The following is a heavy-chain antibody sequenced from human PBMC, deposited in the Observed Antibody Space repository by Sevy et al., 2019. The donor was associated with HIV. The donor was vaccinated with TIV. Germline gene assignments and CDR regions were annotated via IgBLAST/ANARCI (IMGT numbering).Heavy chain of an antibody. CDR3: ARIESSGYFDY. Sequence: ASVKVSCKASGYTFSSYGISWVRQAPGQGLEWMGWISDYNGYTNYAHKFQGRVTMTTDTSTSTAYMELRSLRSDDTAVYYCARIESSGYFDYWGQGTLVTVSS. J-gene: IGHJ4*02. CDR1: GYTFSSYG. CDR2: ISDYNGYT. V-gene: IGHV1-18*01. D-gene: IGHD3-22*01.